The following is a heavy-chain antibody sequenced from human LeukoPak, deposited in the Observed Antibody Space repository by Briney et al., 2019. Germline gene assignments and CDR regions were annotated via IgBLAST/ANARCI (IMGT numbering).Heavy chain of an antibody. D-gene: IGHD4-17*01. Sequence: LRLSCAASGFTFSDYYMSWIRQAPGKGLEWIGEINHSGSTNYNPSLKSRVTISVDTSKNQFSLKLSSVTAADTAVYYCARRRYYGVRGYWEDWGQGTLVTVSS. CDR3: ARRRYYGVRGYWED. CDR2: INHSGST. CDR1: GFTFSDYY. V-gene: IGHV4-34*01. J-gene: IGHJ4*02.